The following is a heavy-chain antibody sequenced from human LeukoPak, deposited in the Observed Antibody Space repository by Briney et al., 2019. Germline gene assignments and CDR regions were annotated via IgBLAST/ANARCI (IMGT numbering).Heavy chain of an antibody. CDR1: GFSLSTSGVG. J-gene: IGHJ4*02. CDR3: THRRGVGPTAYYFDY. D-gene: IGHD1-26*01. V-gene: IGHV2-5*02. CDR2: VYWDDDK. Sequence: KESGPTLVKPTQTLTLTCTFSGFSLSTSGVGVGWIRQPPGKALEWLALVYWDDDKRYSPSLKSRLTITKDTSKNQVVLTMTNMDPVDTGTYYCTHRRGVGPTAYYFDYWGQGTLVTVSS.